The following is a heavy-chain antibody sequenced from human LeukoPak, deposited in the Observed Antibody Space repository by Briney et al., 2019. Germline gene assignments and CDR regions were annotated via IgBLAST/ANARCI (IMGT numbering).Heavy chain of an antibody. Sequence: GGSLRLSCAASGFSFNTHAMSWVRQAPGKGLEWVSGISADSGHTDHADSVWGRFTISRDNSRNTLYLQMTSLRAEDTAVYYCAKAQTMTTVTTVFYYGMDVWGQGTTVIISS. CDR1: GFSFNTHA. CDR2: ISADSGHT. J-gene: IGHJ6*02. CDR3: AKAQTMTTVTTVFYYGMDV. D-gene: IGHD4-17*01. V-gene: IGHV3-23*01.